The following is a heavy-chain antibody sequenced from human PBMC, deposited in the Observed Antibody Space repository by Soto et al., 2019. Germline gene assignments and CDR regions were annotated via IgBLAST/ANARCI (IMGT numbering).Heavy chain of an antibody. CDR2: IKSKTDGGTT. J-gene: IGHJ4*02. D-gene: IGHD3-22*01. V-gene: IGHV3-15*01. CDR3: TTDSKYYYDSSGFRRSI. Sequence: GGSLRLSCAASGFTFSNAWMSWVRQAPGKGMEWVGRIKSKTDGGTTDYAAPVKCRFTISRYDSKNTLYLQMNSLKTEDTAVYYCTTDSKYYYDSSGFRRSIWGQGTLGTVS. CDR1: GFTFSNAW.